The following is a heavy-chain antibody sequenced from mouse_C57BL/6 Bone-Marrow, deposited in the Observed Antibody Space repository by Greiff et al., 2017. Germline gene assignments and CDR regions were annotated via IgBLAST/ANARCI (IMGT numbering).Heavy chain of an antibody. J-gene: IGHJ1*03. V-gene: IGHV1-19*01. D-gene: IGHD2-3*01. CDR2: INPYNGGT. CDR3: ARRDGYPPWYGDV. CDR1: GYTFTDYY. Sequence: EVQLQQSGPVLVKPGASVTMSCKASGYTFTDYYMNWVKQSHGQSLEWIGVINPYNGGTSYNQKFKGKAPLTVDKSSSTAYMELRSLTSEDTAVYYCARRDGYPPWYGDVWGTGTTVTGSS.